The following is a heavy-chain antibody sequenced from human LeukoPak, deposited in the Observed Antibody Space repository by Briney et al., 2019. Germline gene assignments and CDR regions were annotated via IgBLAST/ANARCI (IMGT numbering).Heavy chain of an antibody. CDR2: ISNDGSNK. V-gene: IGHV3-30-3*01. Sequence: PGGSLRLSCAASGFTFSSCTMHWVRQAPGKGLEWVALISNDGSNKYYADPVKGRFTISRDNSKNTLYLQMNSLRAEDTAVYYCAKDRSDFWSGYLYYFDYWGQGTLVTVSS. CDR3: AKDRSDFWSGYLYYFDY. CDR1: GFTFSSCT. J-gene: IGHJ4*02. D-gene: IGHD3-3*01.